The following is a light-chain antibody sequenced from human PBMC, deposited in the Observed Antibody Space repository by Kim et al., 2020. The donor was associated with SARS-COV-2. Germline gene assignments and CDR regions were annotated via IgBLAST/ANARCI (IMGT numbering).Light chain of an antibody. CDR3: QQYGRSPLT. J-gene: IGKJ4*01. CDR1: QSVSRTY. V-gene: IGKV3-20*01. CDR2: GAS. Sequence: SPGERATLSCKTSQSVSRTYLAWYQQKPDQAPRLLVYGASSRATAIPDRFTGSGSGTDFTLTISRLEPEDFAMYYCQQYGRSPLTFGGGTKVDIK.